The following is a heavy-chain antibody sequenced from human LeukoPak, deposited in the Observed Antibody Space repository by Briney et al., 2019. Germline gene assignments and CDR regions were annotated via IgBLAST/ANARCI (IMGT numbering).Heavy chain of an antibody. Sequence: GASVKVYCKVSGYTLTELSMHWVRQAPGKGLEWMGGFDPEDGETIYAQKFQGRVTMTEDTSTDTAYMELSSLRSEDTAVYYCATDLAATNYIFDYWGQGTLVTVSS. CDR1: GYTLTELS. CDR3: ATDLAATNYIFDY. J-gene: IGHJ4*02. D-gene: IGHD2-15*01. V-gene: IGHV1-24*01. CDR2: FDPEDGET.